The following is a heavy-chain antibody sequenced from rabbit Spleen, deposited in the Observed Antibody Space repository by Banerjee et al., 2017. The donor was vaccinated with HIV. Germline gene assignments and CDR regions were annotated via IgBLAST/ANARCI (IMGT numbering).Heavy chain of an antibody. V-gene: IGHV1S45*01. CDR1: GFSFSSSYY. CDR3: ARDAAGREDFNL. Sequence: QEQLEESGGDLVKPEGSLTLTCTASGFSFSSSYYMCWVRQAPGKGLEWIACIYGGSSGSTYYASWAKARFAISRTSSTTVTLQMTSLTAADTATYFCARDAAGREDFNLWGPGTLVTVS. CDR2: IYGGSSGST. J-gene: IGHJ4*01. D-gene: IGHD4-2*01.